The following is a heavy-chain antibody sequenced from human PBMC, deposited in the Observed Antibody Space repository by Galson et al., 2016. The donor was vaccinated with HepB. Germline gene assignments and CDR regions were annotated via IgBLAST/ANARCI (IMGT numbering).Heavy chain of an antibody. J-gene: IGHJ4*01. CDR1: GFTLKNYW. D-gene: IGHD3-22*01. V-gene: IGHV3-74*03. Sequence: SLRLSCAASGFTLKNYWMHWVRQVPGKGLVWVSRINPDGTSTAYADFVKGRVTISRDNDKNTVHLQLRSLRVEDTALYDCARARYSDSSGYNWGHGTLVTVSS. CDR3: ARARYSDSSGYN. CDR2: INPDGTST.